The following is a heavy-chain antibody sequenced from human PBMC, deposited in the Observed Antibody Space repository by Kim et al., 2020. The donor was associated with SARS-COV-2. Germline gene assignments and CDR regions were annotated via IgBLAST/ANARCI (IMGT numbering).Heavy chain of an antibody. J-gene: IGHJ5*02. V-gene: IGHV3-30*02. Sequence: GRFTISRDNSKNTLYLQMNSRRAEDTAVYYCAKVSRRGSGWYRPSNWFDPWGQGTLVTVSS. CDR3: AKVSRRGSGWYRPSNWFDP. D-gene: IGHD6-19*01.